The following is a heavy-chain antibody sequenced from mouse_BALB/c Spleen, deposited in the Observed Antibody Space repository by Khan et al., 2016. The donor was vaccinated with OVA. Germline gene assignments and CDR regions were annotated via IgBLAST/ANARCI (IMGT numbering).Heavy chain of an antibody. CDR1: GFSLTSHG. CDR2: IWAGGST. CDR3: ARNREPDYFDY. Sequence: QVRLQQSGPGLVAPSQSLSITCTVSGFSLTSHGVHWVRQPPGKGLEWLGVIWAGGSTNYNSALMSRLSISKDSPKSQVFLKMNSLQTDDTAMYYCARNREPDYFDYWGQGTTLTVSS. J-gene: IGHJ2*01. V-gene: IGHV2-9*02.